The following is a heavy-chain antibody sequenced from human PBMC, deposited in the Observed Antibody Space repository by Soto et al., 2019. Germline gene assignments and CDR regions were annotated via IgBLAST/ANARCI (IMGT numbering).Heavy chain of an antibody. D-gene: IGHD6-13*01. CDR1: GGSISSSSYY. V-gene: IGHV4-39*01. CDR2: IYYSGST. J-gene: IGHJ4*02. CDR3: ARREDSSSSRIDY. Sequence: SETLSLTCTVSGGSISSSSYYWGWIRQPPGKGLEWIGSIYYSGSTYYNPSLKSRVTISVDTSKNQFSLKLSSVTAADTAVYYCARREDSSSSRIDYWGQGTLVTVSS.